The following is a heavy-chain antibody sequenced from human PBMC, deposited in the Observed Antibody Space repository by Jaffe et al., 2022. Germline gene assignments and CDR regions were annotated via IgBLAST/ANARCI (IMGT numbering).Heavy chain of an antibody. D-gene: IGHD6-19*01. J-gene: IGHJ4*02. CDR3: AKQHYSSGWSYYFDY. CDR1: GFTFDDYA. V-gene: IGHV3-9*01. CDR2: ISWNSGSI. Sequence: EVQLVESGGGLVQPGRSLRLSCAASGFTFDDYAMHWVRQAPGKGLEWVSGISWNSGSIGYADSVKGRFTISRDNAKNSLYLQMNSLRAEDTALYYCAKQHYSSGWSYYFDYWGQGTLVTVSS.